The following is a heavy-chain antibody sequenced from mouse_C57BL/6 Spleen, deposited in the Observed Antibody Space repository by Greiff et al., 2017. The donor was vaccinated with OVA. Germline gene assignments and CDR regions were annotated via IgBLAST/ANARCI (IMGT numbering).Heavy chain of an antibody. CDR3: ARSGYGSSYNFDY. D-gene: IGHD1-1*01. V-gene: IGHV1-22*01. CDR1: GYTFTDYN. CDR2: INPNNGGT. Sequence: VQLQQSGPELVKPGASVKMSCKASGYTFTDYNMHWVKQSHGKSLEWIGYINPNNGGTSYNQKFKGKATLTVNKSSSTAYMELRSLTSEDSAVYYSARSGYGSSYNFDYWGQGTTLTVSS. J-gene: IGHJ2*01.